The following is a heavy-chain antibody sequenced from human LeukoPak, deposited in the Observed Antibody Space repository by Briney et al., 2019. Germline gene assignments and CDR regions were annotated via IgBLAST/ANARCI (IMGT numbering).Heavy chain of an antibody. CDR1: GYTFTGYY. D-gene: IGHD2-2*02. CDR2: IIPIFGTA. Sequence: VASVKVSCKASGYTFTGYYMHWVRQAPGQGLEWMGGIIPIFGTANYAQKFQGRVTITADESTSTAYMELSSLRSEDTAVYYCARGRSGKGGKNIVVVPAAITVARSGAFDIWGQGTMVTVSS. J-gene: IGHJ3*02. CDR3: ARGRSGKGGKNIVVVPAAITVARSGAFDI. V-gene: IGHV1-69*13.